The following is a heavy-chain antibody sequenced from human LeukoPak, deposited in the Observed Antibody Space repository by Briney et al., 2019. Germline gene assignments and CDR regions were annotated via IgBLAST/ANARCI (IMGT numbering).Heavy chain of an antibody. CDR3: ARVTMVKGRLYFDY. D-gene: IGHD3-10*01. Sequence: ASVKVSCKASGYTFTSYAMNWVRQAPGQGLEWLGWINTNTGNPTYAQGFTGRFVFSLYTSVSTAYLQISSLKAEDTAVYYCARVTMVKGRLYFDYWGQGTLVTVSS. J-gene: IGHJ4*02. V-gene: IGHV7-4-1*02. CDR2: INTNTGNP. CDR1: GYTFTSYA.